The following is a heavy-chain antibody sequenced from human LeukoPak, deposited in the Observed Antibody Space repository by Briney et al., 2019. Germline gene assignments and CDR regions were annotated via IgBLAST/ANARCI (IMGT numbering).Heavy chain of an antibody. J-gene: IGHJ3*02. CDR3: AKDLWKYLSPHDAFDI. Sequence: PGGSQRLSCAASGFTFSSYAMSWVRQAPGKGLEWVSAISGSGGSTYYADSVKGRFTISRDNSKNTLYLQMNSLRAEDTAVYYCAKDLWKYLSPHDAFDIWGQGTMVTVSS. CDR2: ISGSGGST. D-gene: IGHD3-3*01. CDR1: GFTFSSYA. V-gene: IGHV3-23*01.